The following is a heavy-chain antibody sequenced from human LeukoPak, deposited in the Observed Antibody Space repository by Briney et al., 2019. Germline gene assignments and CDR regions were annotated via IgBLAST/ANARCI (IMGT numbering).Heavy chain of an antibody. D-gene: IGHD2-15*01. CDR3: AKSGMGIVVVVAADY. CDR1: GFTFSSYA. V-gene: IGHV3-23*01. CDR2: ISGSGGST. Sequence: GGFLRLSCAASGFTFSSYAMSWVRQAPGKGLEWVSAISGSGGSTYYADSVKGRFTISRDNSKNTLYLQMNSLRAEDTAVYYCAKSGMGIVVVVAADYWGQGTLVTVSS. J-gene: IGHJ4*02.